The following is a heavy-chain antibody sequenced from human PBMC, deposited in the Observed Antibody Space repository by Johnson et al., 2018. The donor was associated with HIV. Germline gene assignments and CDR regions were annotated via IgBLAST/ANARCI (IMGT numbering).Heavy chain of an antibody. D-gene: IGHD5-24*01. J-gene: IGHJ3*02. CDR3: ARDGRDLATRGAFDI. Sequence: VQLVESGGGLVQSGGSLRLSCAASGITVSSNYMSWVRRAPGKGLEWVSLIFSVGNTNHADSVKGRFTISRDNSKNMLYLQMNSLRPEDTAVYYCARDGRDLATRGAFDIWGPGTVVTVSS. CDR2: IFSVGNT. CDR1: GITVSSNY. V-gene: IGHV3-66*02.